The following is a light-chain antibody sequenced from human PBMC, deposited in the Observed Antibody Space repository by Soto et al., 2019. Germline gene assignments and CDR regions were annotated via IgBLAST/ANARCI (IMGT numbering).Light chain of an antibody. V-gene: IGKV1-39*01. CDR1: QSISSY. CDR2: ASS. Sequence: DIQMTQSPSSLSASVGDRVTITCRASQSISSYLNWYQQKPGKAPKLLIYASSSLQGGVPSRFSGSGSGTDFTLTIRSLQPEDFATYYCQQSYSTPQTFGQGTKVEIK. CDR3: QQSYSTPQT. J-gene: IGKJ1*01.